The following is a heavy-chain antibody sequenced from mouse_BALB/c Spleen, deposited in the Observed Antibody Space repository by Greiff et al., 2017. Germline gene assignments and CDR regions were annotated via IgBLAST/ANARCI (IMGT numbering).Heavy chain of an antibody. J-gene: IGHJ3*01. CDR3: ARSDYYGSSYDY. CDR1: GFTFSSFG. Sequence: EVQLVESGGGLVKPGGSRKLSCAASGFTFSSFGMHWVRQAPEKGLEWVAYISSGSSTIYYADTVKGRFTISRDNPKNTLFLQMTSLRSEDTAMYYCARSDYYGSSYDYWGQGTLVTVSA. CDR2: ISSGSSTI. D-gene: IGHD1-1*01. V-gene: IGHV5-17*02.